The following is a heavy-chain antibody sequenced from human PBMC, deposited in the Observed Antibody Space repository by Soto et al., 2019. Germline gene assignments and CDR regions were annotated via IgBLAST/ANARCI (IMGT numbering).Heavy chain of an antibody. D-gene: IGHD4-17*01. CDR2: ISGSGGST. Sequence: EVQLLESGGGLVQPGGSLRLSCAASGFTFSSYAMSWVRQAPGKGLEWVSAISGSGGSTYYADSVKGRFTISRDNSKNTLYLQMNSLRAEDTAVYYCAKDFSSGHGDYWLGYWFDPWGQGTLVTVSS. CDR1: GFTFSSYA. CDR3: AKDFSSGHGDYWLGYWFDP. J-gene: IGHJ5*02. V-gene: IGHV3-23*01.